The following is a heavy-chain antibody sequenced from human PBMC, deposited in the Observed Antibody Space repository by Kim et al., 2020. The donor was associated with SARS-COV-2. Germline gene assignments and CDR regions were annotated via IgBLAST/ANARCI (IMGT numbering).Heavy chain of an antibody. CDR3: ARAGSVAAYFDY. Sequence: YYADSVKGRFTISRDNAKNSLYLQMNSLRAEDTAVYYCARAGSVAAYFDYWGQGTLVTVSS. V-gene: IGHV3-48*03. J-gene: IGHJ4*02. D-gene: IGHD6-19*01.